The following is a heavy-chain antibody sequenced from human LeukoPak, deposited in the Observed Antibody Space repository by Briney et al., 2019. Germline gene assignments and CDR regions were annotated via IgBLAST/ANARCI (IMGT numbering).Heavy chain of an antibody. CDR2: INPRGGST. CDR1: GYIFTTYY. CDR3: ARVGVTAATADY. J-gene: IGHJ4*02. D-gene: IGHD6-25*01. V-gene: IGHV1-46*01. Sequence: GASVKVSCKASGYIFTTYYMHWMRQAPGQGREWMGIINPRGGSTDYAQKFQDRVTMTSDTSTSTVYMELNSLRSEDTAVYFCARVGVTAATADYWGQGTLVTVSS.